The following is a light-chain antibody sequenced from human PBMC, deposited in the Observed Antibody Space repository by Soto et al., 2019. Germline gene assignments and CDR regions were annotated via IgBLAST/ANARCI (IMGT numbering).Light chain of an antibody. Sequence: EIVLTQSPGTLSLSPGERATLSCRASQSVSSSYLAWYQQKPGQAPRLLIYRASSRATGIPDRFSGSGSGTDFTLTISRLEPEDFAVYYCQQFVSSPQTFGQGTKVDIK. V-gene: IGKV3-20*01. CDR3: QQFVSSPQT. CDR1: QSVSSSY. J-gene: IGKJ1*01. CDR2: RAS.